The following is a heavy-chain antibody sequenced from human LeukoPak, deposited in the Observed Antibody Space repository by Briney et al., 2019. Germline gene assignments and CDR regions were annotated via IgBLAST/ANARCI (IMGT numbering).Heavy chain of an antibody. CDR3: ARKSGVVGFDY. D-gene: IGHD3-16*02. J-gene: IGHJ4*02. Sequence: GGSLRLSCAASGFTFSSYAMSWVRQAPSKGLEWVAVISYDGSNKYYADSVKGRFTISRDNSKNTLYLQMNSLRAEDTAVYYCARKSGVVGFDYWGQGTLVTVSS. V-gene: IGHV3-30*04. CDR2: ISYDGSNK. CDR1: GFTFSSYA.